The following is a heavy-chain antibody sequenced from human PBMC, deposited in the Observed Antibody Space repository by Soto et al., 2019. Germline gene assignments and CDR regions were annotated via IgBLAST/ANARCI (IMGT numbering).Heavy chain of an antibody. V-gene: IGHV3-74*01. J-gene: IGHJ3*02. CDR1: GFTFSSYW. CDR3: ARVMETTGTKLNAFDI. Sequence: GGSLRLSCAASGFTFSSYWMHWVRQAPGKGLVWVSRINSDGSSTSYADSVKGRFTISRDNAKNSLYLQMNSLRAEDTAVYYCARVMETTGTKLNAFDIWGQGTMVTVSS. CDR2: INSDGSST. D-gene: IGHD1-1*01.